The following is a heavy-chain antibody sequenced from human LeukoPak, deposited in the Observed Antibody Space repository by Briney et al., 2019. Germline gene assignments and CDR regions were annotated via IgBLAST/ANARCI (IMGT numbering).Heavy chain of an antibody. V-gene: IGHV1-2*02. CDR3: ASWAGGNAPVASFDY. Sequence: ASVEVSCKPSGYTFTGYYMHWMRQAPGQGLEWVGWINLNSGDTNYVQKFQGRVTITRDTSISTAYMELRRLRSDDTAVYYCASWAGGNAPVASFDYWGQGTLVTVSS. D-gene: IGHD1-14*01. J-gene: IGHJ4*02. CDR2: INLNSGDT. CDR1: GYTFTGYY.